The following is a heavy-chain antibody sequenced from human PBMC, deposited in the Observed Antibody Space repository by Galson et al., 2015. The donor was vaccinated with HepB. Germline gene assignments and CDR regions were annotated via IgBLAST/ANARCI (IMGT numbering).Heavy chain of an antibody. CDR3: AKNTPPADSLGSGSYVY. CDR2: ISNSGEST. D-gene: IGHD3-10*01. CDR1: GFTFSSYA. Sequence: SLRLSCAASGFTFSSYAMSWVRQAPGKGLEWVSAISNSGESTYYADSVKGRFTISRDNSKNTLYLQMNSLRAEDTALYYCAKNTPPADSLGSGSYVYWGQGALVTVSS. V-gene: IGHV3-23*01. J-gene: IGHJ4*02.